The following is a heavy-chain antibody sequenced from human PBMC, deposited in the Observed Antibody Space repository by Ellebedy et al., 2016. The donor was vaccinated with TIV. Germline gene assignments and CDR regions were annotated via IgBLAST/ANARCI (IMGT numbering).Heavy chain of an antibody. CDR3: ARPTVPATICGACGMDV. CDR1: GFTLRGNA. D-gene: IGHD2-2*01. Sequence: GESLKISCAAFGFTLRGNAMSWVRQAPGKGLEWVSVIYGGGTIRFADSVKGRFTISRDHSKNTVDLQMNSLRAEDTAVYYCARPTVPATICGACGMDVWGQGTTVIVSS. J-gene: IGHJ6*02. CDR2: IYGGGTI. V-gene: IGHV3-53*01.